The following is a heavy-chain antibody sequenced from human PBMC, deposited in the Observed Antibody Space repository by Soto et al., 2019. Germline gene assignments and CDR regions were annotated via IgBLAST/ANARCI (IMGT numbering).Heavy chain of an antibody. CDR2: INPSGGST. D-gene: IGHD3-10*01. Sequence: GASVKVSCKASGYTFTSYYMHWVRQAPGQGLEWMGIINPSGGSTSYAQKFQGRVTMTRDTSTSTVYMELSSLRSEDTALYYCARDLYYYGSGSYYPLFDYWGQGTLVTVSS. CDR1: GYTFTSYY. CDR3: ARDLYYYGSGSYYPLFDY. J-gene: IGHJ4*02. V-gene: IGHV1-46*03.